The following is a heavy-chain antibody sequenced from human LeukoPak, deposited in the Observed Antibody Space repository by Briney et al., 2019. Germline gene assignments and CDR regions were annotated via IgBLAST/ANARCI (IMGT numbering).Heavy chain of an antibody. CDR2: IYHTGST. V-gene: IGHV4-4*02. Sequence: SETLSLTCAVSGGSISSSNWWSWVRQPPGKGLEWIGEIYHTGSTNDNPSLKSRVTISVDKSKNQFSLKLNSVTAADTAVYYCARDSGTTGEVKFDPWGQGTLVTVSS. J-gene: IGHJ5*02. D-gene: IGHD3-10*01. CDR3: ARDSGTTGEVKFDP. CDR1: GGSISSSNW.